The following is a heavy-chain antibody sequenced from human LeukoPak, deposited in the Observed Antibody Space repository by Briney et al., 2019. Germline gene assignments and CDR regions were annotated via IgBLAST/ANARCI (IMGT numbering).Heavy chain of an antibody. Sequence: GGSLRLSCAASGFTFNNYAIHWVRQAPGKGLEWVALVSYDGGSKYYADSVKGRITISRDNSKNTLHLQMNSLRTEDTAVYYCARVKGGIAAAGNYFDYWGQGTLVTVSS. J-gene: IGHJ4*02. CDR1: GFTFNNYA. CDR2: VSYDGGSK. CDR3: ARVKGGIAAAGNYFDY. D-gene: IGHD6-13*01. V-gene: IGHV3-30-3*01.